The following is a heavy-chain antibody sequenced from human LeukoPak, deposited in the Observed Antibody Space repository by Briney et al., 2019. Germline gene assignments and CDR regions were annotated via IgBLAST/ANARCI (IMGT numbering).Heavy chain of an antibody. D-gene: IGHD3-10*01. CDR1: GYTFSSYG. CDR3: ARDSPDGSGTYYNDSPDY. V-gene: IGHV1-18*01. Sequence: ASVKVSCRASGYTFSSYGISWVRRAPGQGLEWMGWISAYNGNTNYRQKLQGRATLTTDTSTSTAYMDLRSLRSDDTAIYYCARDSPDGSGTYYNDSPDYWGQGTLVTVSS. CDR2: ISAYNGNT. J-gene: IGHJ4*02.